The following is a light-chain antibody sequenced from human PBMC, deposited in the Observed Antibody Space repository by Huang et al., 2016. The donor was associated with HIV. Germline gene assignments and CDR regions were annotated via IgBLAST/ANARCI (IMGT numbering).Light chain of an antibody. CDR1: QIVSSH. CDR3: QQYNDFRST. CDR2: AAS. Sequence: ETVMTQSPVTLSVSTVDRASFSCRSSQIVSSHLAWYQQKPGQAPRLLIYAASTRATGVPARFSGSGAGTDFTLTISTLQSEDSADYYCQQYNDFRSTFGPGTRVEIK. J-gene: IGKJ3*01. V-gene: IGKV3-15*01.